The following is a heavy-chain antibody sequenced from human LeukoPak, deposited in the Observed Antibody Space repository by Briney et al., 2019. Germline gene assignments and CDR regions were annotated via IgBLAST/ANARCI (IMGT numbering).Heavy chain of an antibody. Sequence: GGSLRLSCAASGFTISDNYMSWVRQAPGKGLEWVSVMYSRGDTYYADSVKGRFTFSRDISKNTLYLQMNGLRTEDTAMYYCARDAPQVPAAGVLASWGQGTLVTVSS. D-gene: IGHD6-13*01. CDR3: ARDAPQVPAAGVLAS. CDR1: GFTISDNY. V-gene: IGHV3-53*01. CDR2: MYSRGDT. J-gene: IGHJ5*02.